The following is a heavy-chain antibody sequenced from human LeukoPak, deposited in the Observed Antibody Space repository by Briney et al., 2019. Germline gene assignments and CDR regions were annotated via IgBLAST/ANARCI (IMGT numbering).Heavy chain of an antibody. Sequence: ASVKVSCKVSGYTLTELSMHWVRQAPGKGLEWMGGFDPEDGETIYAQKFQGRVTMTEDTSTDTAYMELSSLRSEDTAVYYCARDPAPEYCSGGSCYYYYYGMDVWGQGTTVTVSS. V-gene: IGHV1-24*01. CDR3: ARDPAPEYCSGGSCYYYYYGMDV. J-gene: IGHJ6*02. D-gene: IGHD2-15*01. CDR1: GYTLTELS. CDR2: FDPEDGET.